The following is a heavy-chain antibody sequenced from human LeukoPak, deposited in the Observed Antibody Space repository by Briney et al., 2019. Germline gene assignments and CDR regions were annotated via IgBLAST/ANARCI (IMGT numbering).Heavy chain of an antibody. CDR1: GYTFTSYD. CDR2: MNPNSGNT. D-gene: IGHD2-15*01. Sequence: ASVKVSCKASGYTFTSYDINWVRQATGQGLEWMGWMNPNSGNTAYAQKFQGRVIMTRNTSISTAYMELSSLRSEDTAVYYCASSVYCSGGSCYSSFDYWGQGTLVTVSS. CDR3: ASSVYCSGGSCYSSFDY. V-gene: IGHV1-8*01. J-gene: IGHJ4*02.